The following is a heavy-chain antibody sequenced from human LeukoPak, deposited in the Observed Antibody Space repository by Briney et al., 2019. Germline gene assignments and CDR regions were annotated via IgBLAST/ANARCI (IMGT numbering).Heavy chain of an antibody. Sequence: GGSLRLSCAASGSTFSTYGMHWIRQAPGKGLEWVTFIRYDGSNKYYADSVKGRFTISRDNSKNTLYLQMNTLRPDDTAIYYCAKDLVGATQAWGLGTLVTVSS. V-gene: IGHV3-30*02. CDR2: IRYDGSNK. D-gene: IGHD1-26*01. J-gene: IGHJ5*02. CDR3: AKDLVGATQA. CDR1: GSTFSTYG.